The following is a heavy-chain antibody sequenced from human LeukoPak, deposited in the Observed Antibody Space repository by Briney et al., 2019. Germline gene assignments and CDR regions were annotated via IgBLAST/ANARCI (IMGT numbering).Heavy chain of an antibody. CDR1: GFTFSNYN. Sequence: GGSLRLSCVVSGFTFSNYNMNWVRQAPGKGLVWVSRINSDGSSTSYADSVKGRFTISRDNAKNTLYLQMNSLRAEDTAVYYCVRDGLYYFDYWGQGTLVTVSS. V-gene: IGHV3-74*01. D-gene: IGHD3-10*01. CDR2: INSDGSST. J-gene: IGHJ4*02. CDR3: VRDGLYYFDY.